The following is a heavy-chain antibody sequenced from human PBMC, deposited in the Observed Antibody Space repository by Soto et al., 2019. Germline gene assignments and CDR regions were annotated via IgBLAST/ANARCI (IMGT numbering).Heavy chain of an antibody. D-gene: IGHD6-6*01. CDR2: VSYRGGA. J-gene: IGHJ6*02. CDR1: GCSITNGDYS. CDR3: ARGGTEHSSSHKYGFDV. Sequence: QVKLQESGPGLVKSSQTLSLTCTVSGCSITNGDYSWTWIRQLPGRGLEWIGNVSYRGGAHSNQSLQSRLTISLDTSKSQFSMKLMSVSAADTAVYYCARGGTEHSSSHKYGFDVWGQGTTVIVSS. V-gene: IGHV4-31*03.